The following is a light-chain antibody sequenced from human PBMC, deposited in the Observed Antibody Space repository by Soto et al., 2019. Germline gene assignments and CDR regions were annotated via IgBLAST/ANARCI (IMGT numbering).Light chain of an antibody. J-gene: IGKJ2*01. CDR3: MQALQTPYT. CDR1: QSLLRNHDTYN. Sequence: DIVMTQSPLFLPVTPGEPASISCRYNQSLLRNHDTYNLDWYLQRPGQAPKLLISRASSRASGVPDRFSGSGSDTDFTLKIGSVEAEDVGIYYCMQALQTPYTFGQGTKLEI. CDR2: RAS. V-gene: IGKV2-28*01.